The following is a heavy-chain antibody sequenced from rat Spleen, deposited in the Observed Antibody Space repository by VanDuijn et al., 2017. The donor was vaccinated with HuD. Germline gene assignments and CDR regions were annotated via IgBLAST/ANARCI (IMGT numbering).Heavy chain of an antibody. J-gene: IGHJ1*01. CDR2: ISNTGGTT. D-gene: IGHD5-1*01. CDR1: GFTFNNYW. Sequence: EVQLVESGGGLVQPGRSLKLSCVASGFTFNNYWMTWIRQAPGKGLEWVASISNTGGTTNYPDSVKGRISISRDNAKSTLYLQMNSLRSDDTATYYCARHGPGTWYFDFWGPGTMVTVSS. V-gene: IGHV5-31*01. CDR3: ARHGPGTWYFDF.